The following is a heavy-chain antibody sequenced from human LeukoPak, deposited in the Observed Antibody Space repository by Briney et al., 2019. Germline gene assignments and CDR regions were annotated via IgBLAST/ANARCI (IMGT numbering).Heavy chain of an antibody. V-gene: IGHV3-33*01. Sequence: GGSLRLSCAASGFTFISYGMHWVGQAPGRGLEGVAVIWYDGSNKYYADSVKGRFTISRDNSKNTLYLQMNSLRAEDTAVYYCARAPYCSGGSCYSGGLYWGQGTLVTVSS. J-gene: IGHJ4*02. CDR3: ARAPYCSGGSCYSGGLY. CDR1: GFTFISYG. D-gene: IGHD2-15*01. CDR2: IWYDGSNK.